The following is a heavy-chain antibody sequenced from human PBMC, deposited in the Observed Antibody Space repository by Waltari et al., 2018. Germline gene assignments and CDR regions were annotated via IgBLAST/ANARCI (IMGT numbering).Heavy chain of an antibody. D-gene: IGHD5-12*01. CDR1: GFPFRSPA. CDR2: ISGSGGHT. V-gene: IGHV3-23*04. J-gene: IGHJ4*02. CDR3: AKQSIYSGYDPFDS. Sequence: EVQLVESGGGLVRPGGSRRLSCAASGFPFRSPAMGWVRQSPGKGLEWVSTISGSGGHTFYADSVTGRFTISRDNSKNTVTLQMNSLRAEDTAIYFCAKQSIYSGYDPFDSWGQGTLLTVSS.